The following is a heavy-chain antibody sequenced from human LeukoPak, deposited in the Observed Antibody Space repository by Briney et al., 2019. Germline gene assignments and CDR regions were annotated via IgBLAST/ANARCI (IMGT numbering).Heavy chain of an antibody. CDR3: ARDYFVSNPIGELLSYFDY. J-gene: IGHJ4*02. V-gene: IGHV3-30*02. D-gene: IGHD3-10*01. CDR1: GFTFSTCG. CDR2: INVGGNRK. Sequence: GGSLRLSCAASGFTFSTCGMHWVRQAPGKGLEWVAFINVGGNRKDYTDSVQGRLTISRDTSKNILYLQMNSLRAEDTAVYYCARDYFVSNPIGELLSYFDYWGQGTLVTVSS.